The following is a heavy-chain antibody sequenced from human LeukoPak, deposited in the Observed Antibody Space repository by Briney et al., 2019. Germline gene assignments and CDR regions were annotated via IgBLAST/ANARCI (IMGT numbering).Heavy chain of an antibody. V-gene: IGHV5-51*01. CDR2: IYAGDSST. CDR1: GFTFSSYS. Sequence: LGESLKISCKGSGFTFSSYSFAWVRQMPGKGLEWMGVIYAGDSSTTYSPSFQGQVTISVDKSISTAYLQWSSLKASDSAIYYCARHSCYDSWGQGTLATVSS. J-gene: IGHJ4*02. CDR3: ARHSCYDS. D-gene: IGHD3-16*01.